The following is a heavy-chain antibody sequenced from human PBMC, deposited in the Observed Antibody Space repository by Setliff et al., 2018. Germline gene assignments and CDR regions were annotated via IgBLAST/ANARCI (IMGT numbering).Heavy chain of an antibody. CDR2: ISNSGGST. CDR1: GFTFSGYS. V-gene: IGHV3-48*01. Sequence: GGSLRLSCAASGFTFSGYSMNWVRQAPGKGLEWVSYISNSGGSTNYVDSVKGRFTISRDNSKNTLYLQLNSLRAEDTAVYYCARCTGGDCYLDAFDIWGQGTMVTVSS. J-gene: IGHJ3*02. D-gene: IGHD2-21*02. CDR3: ARCTGGDCYLDAFDI.